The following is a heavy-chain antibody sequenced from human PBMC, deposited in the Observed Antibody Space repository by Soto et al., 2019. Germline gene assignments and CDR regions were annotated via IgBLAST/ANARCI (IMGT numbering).Heavy chain of an antibody. Sequence: ASVXVSXXASGYTFTSXXIXXXRXXPGQGLEWMGWISAYNGNTNYAQKLQGRVTMTTDTSTSTAYMELRSLRSDDTAVYYCAREGSYGLFYFDYWGQGTLVTVSS. V-gene: IGHV1-18*01. CDR1: GYTFTSXX. CDR3: AREGSYGLFYFDY. CDR2: ISAYNGNT. D-gene: IGHD5-18*01. J-gene: IGHJ4*02.